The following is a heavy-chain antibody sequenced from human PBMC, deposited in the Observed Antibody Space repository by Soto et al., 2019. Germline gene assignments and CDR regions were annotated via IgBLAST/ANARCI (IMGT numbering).Heavy chain of an antibody. J-gene: IGHJ3*02. CDR3: ARDSGQQLVQGAFDI. Sequence: PSETLSLTCTVSGGSISSGDYYWSWIRQPPGKGLEWIGYIYYSGSTYYNPSLKSRVTISVDTSKNQFSLKLSSVTAADTAVYYCARDSGQQLVQGAFDIWGQGTMVTVSS. CDR2: IYYSGST. D-gene: IGHD6-13*01. CDR1: GGSISSGDYY. V-gene: IGHV4-30-4*01.